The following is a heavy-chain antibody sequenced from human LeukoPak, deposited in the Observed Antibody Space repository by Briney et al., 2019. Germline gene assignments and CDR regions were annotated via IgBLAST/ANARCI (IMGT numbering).Heavy chain of an antibody. Sequence: GGSLRLSCAASGFTFDDYAMHWVRQAPGKGLEWVSGISWNSGSIGYADSVKGRFTISRDNAKNSLYLQMNSLRAEDTALYYCAKDIGRYFDWTLFDYWGQGTLVTVSS. D-gene: IGHD3-9*01. J-gene: IGHJ4*02. CDR3: AKDIGRYFDWTLFDY. V-gene: IGHV3-9*01. CDR2: ISWNSGSI. CDR1: GFTFDDYA.